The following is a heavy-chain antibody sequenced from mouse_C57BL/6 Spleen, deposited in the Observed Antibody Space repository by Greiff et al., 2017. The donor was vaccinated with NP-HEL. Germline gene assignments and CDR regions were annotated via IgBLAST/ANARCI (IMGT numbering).Heavy chain of an antibody. J-gene: IGHJ4*01. V-gene: IGHV1-55*01. Sequence: QVHVKQSGAELVKPGASVKMSCKASGYTFTSYWITWVKQRPGQGLEWIGDIYPGSGSTNYNEKFKSKATLTVDTSSSTAYMQLSSLTSEDSAVYYCARRYDYLDYWGQGTSVTVSS. D-gene: IGHD2-4*01. CDR1: GYTFTSYW. CDR2: IYPGSGST. CDR3: ARRYDYLDY.